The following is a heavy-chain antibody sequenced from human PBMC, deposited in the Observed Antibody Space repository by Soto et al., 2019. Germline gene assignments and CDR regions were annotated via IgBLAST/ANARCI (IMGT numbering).Heavy chain of an antibody. J-gene: IGHJ5*02. Sequence: PGGSLRLSCAASGFTVSSSQMTWVRQAPGKALEWVSVIFIGGTTQYAVSVKGRFTISRDYSKNTVYLQMNSLRAEDTAVYYWASLGPYASGTYSFRHNPCDPWARGPLATVSS. V-gene: IGHV3-53*01. D-gene: IGHD3-10*01. CDR2: IFIGGTT. CDR3: ASLGPYASGTYSFRHNPCDP. CDR1: GFTVSSSQ.